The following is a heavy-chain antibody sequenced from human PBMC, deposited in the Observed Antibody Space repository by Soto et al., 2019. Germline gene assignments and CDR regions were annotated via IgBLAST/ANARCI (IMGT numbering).Heavy chain of an antibody. V-gene: IGHV1-46*01. CDR3: AREIPNSSGWYHGMDV. CDR1: GYTFTSYY. Sequence: ASVKVSCKASGYTFTSYYMHWVRQAPGQGLEWMGIINPSGGSTSYAQKFQGRVTMTRDTSTSTVYMELSSLRSEDTAVYYCAREIPNSSGWYHGMDVWGQGTTVTVSS. D-gene: IGHD6-19*01. J-gene: IGHJ6*02. CDR2: INPSGGST.